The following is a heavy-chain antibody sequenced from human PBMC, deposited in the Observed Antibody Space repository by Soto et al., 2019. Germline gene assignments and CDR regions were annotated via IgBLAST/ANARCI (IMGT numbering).Heavy chain of an antibody. J-gene: IGHJ6*02. Sequence: SETLCLTCTVSGGSISSGGYYWSWNRQHPGKGLEWIGYIYYSGSTYYNPSLKSRVTISVDTSKNQFSLKLSSVTAADTAVYYCAREELPAAGPYYYYYGIDVWGQGTTVTVSS. CDR1: GGSISSGGYY. V-gene: IGHV4-31*03. D-gene: IGHD6-13*01. CDR2: IYYSGST. CDR3: AREELPAAGPYYYYYGIDV.